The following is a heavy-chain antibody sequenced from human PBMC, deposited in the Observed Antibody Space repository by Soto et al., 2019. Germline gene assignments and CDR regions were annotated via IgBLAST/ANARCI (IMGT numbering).Heavy chain of an antibody. CDR2: IYSGGST. J-gene: IGHJ3*02. V-gene: IGHV3-66*01. CDR3: ARESQDAFDI. Sequence: EVQLVESGGGLVQPGGSLRLSCAASGFTVSSNYMSWVRQAPGKGLKWVSVIYSGGSTYYADSVKGRFTISRDNSKNTLYLQMNSLRAEDMAVYYCARESQDAFDIWGQGTMVTVSS. CDR1: GFTVSSNY.